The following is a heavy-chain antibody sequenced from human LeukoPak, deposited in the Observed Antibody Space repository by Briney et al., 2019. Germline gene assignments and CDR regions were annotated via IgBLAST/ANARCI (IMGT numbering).Heavy chain of an antibody. CDR2: IYYSGST. V-gene: IGHV4-39*02. Sequence: SETLSLTCTVSGGSISSSSYYWGWIRQPPGKGLEWIGSIYYSGSTYYNPSLKSRVTISVDTSKNQFSLKLSSVTAADTAVYYCARERGYRNFGYWGQGTLVTVSS. CDR3: ARERGYRNFGY. J-gene: IGHJ4*02. CDR1: GGSISSSSYY. D-gene: IGHD5-18*01.